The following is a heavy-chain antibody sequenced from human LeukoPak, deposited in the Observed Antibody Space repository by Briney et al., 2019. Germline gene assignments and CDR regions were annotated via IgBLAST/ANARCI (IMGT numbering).Heavy chain of an antibody. CDR1: GYTFTSYA. Sequence: GASVKVSCKASGYTFTSYAMHWVRQAPGQRLEWMGWINAGNGNTKYSQKFQGRVTITRDTSASTAYMELSSLRSEDTAVYYCCRAYADGSGRPNYYYYGMDVWGRGTTVTVSS. CDR3: CRAYADGSGRPNYYYYGMDV. CDR2: INAGNGNT. J-gene: IGHJ6*02. V-gene: IGHV1-3*01. D-gene: IGHD3-10*01.